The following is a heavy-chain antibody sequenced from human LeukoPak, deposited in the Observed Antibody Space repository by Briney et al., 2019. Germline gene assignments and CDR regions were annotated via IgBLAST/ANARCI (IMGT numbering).Heavy chain of an antibody. Sequence: QPGTSLRLSCAVSGFTISSHGMHWVRQAPGKGPEWVAMIAYHGSSEYYGDSVKGRFTISRDNSKNTLYLQMNSLRVEDTAVYHCAKDWGSGGWYNYFDPWGQGTLVTVSS. CDR1: GFTISSHG. D-gene: IGHD6-19*01. CDR3: AKDWGSGGWYNYFDP. J-gene: IGHJ5*02. V-gene: IGHV3-30*18. CDR2: IAYHGSSE.